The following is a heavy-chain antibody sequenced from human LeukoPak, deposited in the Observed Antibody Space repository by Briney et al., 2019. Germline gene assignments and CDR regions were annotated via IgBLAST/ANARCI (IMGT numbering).Heavy chain of an antibody. V-gene: IGHV3-21*01. CDR3: ATRIVATIGSYGMDV. Sequence: GGALRLSCAGSGFTFCSYSMNWVRQAPGKGLEWVSSISSSRSYIYYADSVKGRFTISRDNAKKSLYLRMNSLTGEDTAVSYCATRIVATIGSYGMDVCGQGTTVTVSS. CDR1: GFTFCSYS. D-gene: IGHD5-12*01. J-gene: IGHJ6*02. CDR2: ISSSRSYI.